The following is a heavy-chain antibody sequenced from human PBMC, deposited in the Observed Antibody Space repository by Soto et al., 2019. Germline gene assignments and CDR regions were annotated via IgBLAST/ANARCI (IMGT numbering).Heavy chain of an antibody. V-gene: IGHV4-59*01. CDR1: GGSISGNY. CDR2: VYRSGST. J-gene: IGHJ4*02. CDR3: ARYRREAVAGYTLDN. D-gene: IGHD6-13*01. Sequence: PSETLSLTCTVPGGSISGNYWTWIPQPPGKGLEWMGYVYRSGSTHYNPSLKRRVTISEDTSKSQVCLKVNSMTAADTAVYYCARYRREAVAGYTLDNWGQGILVTVSS.